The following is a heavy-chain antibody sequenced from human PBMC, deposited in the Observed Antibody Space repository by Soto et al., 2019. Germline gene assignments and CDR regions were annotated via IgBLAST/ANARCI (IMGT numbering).Heavy chain of an antibody. CDR2: IWSDGLNK. CDR1: GFTFSSYG. J-gene: IGHJ4*02. D-gene: IGHD1-26*01. CDR3: AKGGSYVNYFDY. V-gene: IGHV3-33*06. Sequence: QVQLVESGGGVVQPGRSLRLSCAASGFTFSSYGMHWVRQAPRKGLEWVAVIWSDGLNKYYADSVKGRFTISRDNAKNTLYLQMNSLRPEDTAVYYCAKGGSYVNYFDYWGQGTLVTVSS.